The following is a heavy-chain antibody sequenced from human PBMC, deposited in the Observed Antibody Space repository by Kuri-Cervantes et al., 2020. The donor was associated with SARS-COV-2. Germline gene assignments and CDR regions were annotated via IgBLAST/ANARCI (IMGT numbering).Heavy chain of an antibody. J-gene: IGHJ4*02. CDR2: ISYDGSNK. CDR1: GFTFSSYA. Sequence: GGSLRLSCAASGFTFSSYAMHWVRQAPGKGLEWVAVISYDGSNKYYADSVKGRFTISRDNSKNTLYLQMNSLRAEDTAVYYCARGSGVLWWLVEYWGQGTLVTVSS. D-gene: IGHD5-12*01. CDR3: ARGSGVLWWLVEY. V-gene: IGHV3-30*04.